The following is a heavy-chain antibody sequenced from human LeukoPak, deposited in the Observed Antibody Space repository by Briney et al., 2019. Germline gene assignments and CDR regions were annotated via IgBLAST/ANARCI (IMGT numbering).Heavy chain of an antibody. D-gene: IGHD4-17*01. CDR3: AREKTVTTLFRGSYYYYYYGMDV. CDR2: IYYSGST. J-gene: IGHJ6*02. CDR1: GGSVSSGSYY. Sequence: PSETLSLTCTVSGGSVSSGSYYWSWTRQPPGKGLEWIGYIYYSGSTNYNPSLKSRVTISVDTSKNQFSLKVSSVTAADTAVYYCAREKTVTTLFRGSYYYYYYGMDVWGQGTTVTVSS. V-gene: IGHV4-61*01.